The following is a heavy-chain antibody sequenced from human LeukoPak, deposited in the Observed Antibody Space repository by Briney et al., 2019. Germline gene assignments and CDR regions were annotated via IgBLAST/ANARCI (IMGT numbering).Heavy chain of an antibody. CDR2: ISYSGST. D-gene: IGHD4-17*01. CDR1: GVSISSYY. CDR3: ARDYGDYFRWFDP. Sequence: PSETLSLTCTVSGVSISSYYWSWIRQHPGKGLERIGYISYSGSTYYNPSLKSRVNISMDTSKNQFSLSLTSVTAADTAVYYCARDYGDYFRWFDPWGQGTLVTVSS. J-gene: IGHJ5*02. V-gene: IGHV4-59*06.